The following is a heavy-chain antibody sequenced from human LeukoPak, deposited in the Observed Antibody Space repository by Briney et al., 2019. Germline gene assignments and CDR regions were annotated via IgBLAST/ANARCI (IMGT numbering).Heavy chain of an antibody. D-gene: IGHD1-14*01. CDR2: IYYSGST. CDR1: GGSISSSSYY. V-gene: IGHV4-39*07. Sequence: SETLSLTCTVSGGSISSSSYYCGWIRQPPGKGLEWIGSIYYSGSTYYNPSLKSRVTISVDTSKNQFSLKLSSVTAADTAVYYFAREYLGTWPYYFDYWGQGTLVTVSS. J-gene: IGHJ4*02. CDR3: AREYLGTWPYYFDY.